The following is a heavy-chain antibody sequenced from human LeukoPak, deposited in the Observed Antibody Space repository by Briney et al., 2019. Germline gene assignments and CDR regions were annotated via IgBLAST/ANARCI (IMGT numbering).Heavy chain of an antibody. CDR1: GFTFSDYY. CDR3: ASFTYYDFWTFPY. V-gene: IGHV4-59*01. J-gene: IGHJ4*02. D-gene: IGHD3-3*01. Sequence: PGGSLRLSCAASGFTFSDYYMSWIRQPPGKGLEWIGYIYYSGSTNYNPSLKSRVTISVDTSKNQFSLKLSSVTAADTAVYYCASFTYYDFWTFPYWGQGTLVTVSS. CDR2: IYYSGST.